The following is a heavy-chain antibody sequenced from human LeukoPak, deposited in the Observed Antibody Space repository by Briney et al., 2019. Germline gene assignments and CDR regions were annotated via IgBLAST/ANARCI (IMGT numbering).Heavy chain of an antibody. J-gene: IGHJ4*02. D-gene: IGHD7-27*01. V-gene: IGHV3-48*01. CDR1: GFTFSSYS. CDR3: AKDRANWGSVHDY. Sequence: GGSLRLSCAASGFTFSSYSMNWVRQAPGKGLEWVSYISSSSSTIYYADSVKGRFTISRDNSKNTLYVQMNSLRAEDTAVYYCAKDRANWGSVHDYWGQGTLVTVSS. CDR2: ISSSSSTI.